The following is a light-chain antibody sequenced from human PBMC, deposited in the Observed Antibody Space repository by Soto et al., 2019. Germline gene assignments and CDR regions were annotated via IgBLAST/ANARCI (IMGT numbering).Light chain of an antibody. J-gene: IGKJ2*01. Sequence: DIQMTQSPSSLSASVGDRVTITCRASQSISSYLNWYQQKPGKAPKLLSYAASSLQGGVPSRFSGSGAGTDFTLTISSLQPEDFATCYCQQSYSTPADTFGQGTKLEIK. CDR1: QSISSY. V-gene: IGKV1-39*01. CDR2: AAS. CDR3: QQSYSTPADT.